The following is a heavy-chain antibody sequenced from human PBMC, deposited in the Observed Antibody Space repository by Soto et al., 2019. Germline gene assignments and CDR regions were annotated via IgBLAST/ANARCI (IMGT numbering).Heavy chain of an antibody. CDR2: ISYDGSNK. CDR1: GFTFSSYG. J-gene: IGHJ5*02. Sequence: QVQLVESGGCVVQPGRSLRLSCAASGFTFSSYGMHWVRQAPGKGREWVAVISYDGSNKYYADSVKGRFTISRDNSKNSLYLQMNSLRAEDTAVYYCAKESYDILTGYYRGGNWFDPWGQGTLVTVSS. D-gene: IGHD3-9*01. V-gene: IGHV3-30*18. CDR3: AKESYDILTGYYRGGNWFDP.